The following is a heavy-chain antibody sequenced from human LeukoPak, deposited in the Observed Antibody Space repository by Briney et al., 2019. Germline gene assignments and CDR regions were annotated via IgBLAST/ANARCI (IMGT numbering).Heavy chain of an antibody. Sequence: GASVKVSCKASGYTFTSYDINWVRQATGQGLEWMGWMNPNSGNTGYAQKFQGRVTMTRNTSISTAYMELSSLRSEDTAVYYCARRYSFLRFLEWWRGMDVWGQGTTVTVSS. V-gene: IGHV1-8*01. CDR1: GYTFTSYD. CDR3: ARRYSFLRFLEWWRGMDV. J-gene: IGHJ6*02. D-gene: IGHD3-3*01. CDR2: MNPNSGNT.